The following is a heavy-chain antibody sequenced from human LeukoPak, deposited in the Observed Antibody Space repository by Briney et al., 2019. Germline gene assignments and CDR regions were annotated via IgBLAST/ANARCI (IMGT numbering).Heavy chain of an antibody. J-gene: IGHJ3*02. CDR1: GGSISSGSYY. Sequence: SETLSLTCTVSGGSISSGSYYWSWIRQPAGKGLEWIGRIYTSGSTNYNPSLKSRVTISVDTSKNQFSLKLSSVTAADTAVYYCARDPRDYDFWSGYPDAFDIWGQGTMVTVSS. D-gene: IGHD3-3*01. CDR2: IYTSGST. CDR3: ARDPRDYDFWSGYPDAFDI. V-gene: IGHV4-61*02.